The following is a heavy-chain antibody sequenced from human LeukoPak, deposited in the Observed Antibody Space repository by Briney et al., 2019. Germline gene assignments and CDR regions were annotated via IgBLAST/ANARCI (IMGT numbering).Heavy chain of an antibody. Sequence: GGPLRLSCGASGFTFSTYWMSWVRQAPGKGLEWVANTKKDGSEKYYVDSVKGRFTISRDNAKNSLYLQMNSLRAEDTAVYYCAKDMMVRGVSYDYWGQGTLVTVSS. D-gene: IGHD3-10*01. J-gene: IGHJ4*02. CDR3: AKDMMVRGVSYDY. CDR2: TKKDGSEK. V-gene: IGHV3-7*03. CDR1: GFTFSTYW.